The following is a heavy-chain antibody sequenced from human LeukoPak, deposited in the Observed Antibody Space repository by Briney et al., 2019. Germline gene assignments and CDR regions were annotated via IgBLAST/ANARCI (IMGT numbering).Heavy chain of an antibody. CDR1: GGSISSGSYY. J-gene: IGHJ4*02. CDR3: ARGPHSVVVPAATGFDY. V-gene: IGHV4-39*07. CDR2: IYYSGST. D-gene: IGHD2-2*01. Sequence: SETLSLTCTVSGGSISSGSYYWSWIRQPAGKGLEWIGSIYYSGSTYYNPSLKSRVTISVDTSKNQFSLKLSSVTAADTAVYYCARGPHSVVVPAATGFDYWGQGTLVTVSS.